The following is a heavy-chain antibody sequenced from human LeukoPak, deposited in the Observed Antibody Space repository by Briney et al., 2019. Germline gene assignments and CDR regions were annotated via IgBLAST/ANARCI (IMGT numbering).Heavy chain of an antibody. Sequence: SETLSLTCAVYGGSFSGYYWSWIRQPPAKGRDWSGEINHSGSTNYNPPLKSRVTITVDTSKHQFSLKLSSVTAADTAVYYCARWYSSSWHPLFDYWGQGTLVTVSS. CDR1: GGSFSGYY. CDR3: ARWYSSSWHPLFDY. CDR2: INHSGST. V-gene: IGHV4-34*01. J-gene: IGHJ4*02. D-gene: IGHD6-13*01.